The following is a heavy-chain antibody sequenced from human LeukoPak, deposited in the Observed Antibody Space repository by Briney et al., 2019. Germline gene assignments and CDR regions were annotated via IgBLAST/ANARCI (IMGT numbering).Heavy chain of an antibody. Sequence: SVKVSCKASGGTFSSYAISWVRQAPGQGLEWMGGIIPIFGTANYAQKFQSRVTITADESTSTAYMELSSLRSEDTAVYYCARGVYEDPVNAFDIWGQGTMVTVSS. CDR3: ARGVYEDPVNAFDI. CDR1: GGTFSSYA. V-gene: IGHV1-69*01. D-gene: IGHD2/OR15-2a*01. J-gene: IGHJ3*02. CDR2: IIPIFGTA.